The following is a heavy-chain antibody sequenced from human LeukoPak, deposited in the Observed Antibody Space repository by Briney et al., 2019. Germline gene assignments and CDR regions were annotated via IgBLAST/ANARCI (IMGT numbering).Heavy chain of an antibody. CDR1: GGSISSGGYY. CDR2: IYYSGST. D-gene: IGHD3-22*01. CDR3: ASAHTYYYDSSGYYYYDY. V-gene: IGHV4-31*03. Sequence: PSETLSLTCTVSGGSISSGGYYWRWIRQHPGKGLEWIGFIYYSGSTYYNPSIKSRVTISVDTPKNQFSLKLSSVTAADTAVYYCASAHTYYYDSSGYYYYDYWGQGTLVTVLS. J-gene: IGHJ4*02.